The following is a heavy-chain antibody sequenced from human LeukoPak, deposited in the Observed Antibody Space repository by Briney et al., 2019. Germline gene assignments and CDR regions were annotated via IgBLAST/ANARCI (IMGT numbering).Heavy chain of an antibody. V-gene: IGHV3-74*01. CDR2: INTDGRST. CDR1: GFTFSAYW. J-gene: IGHJ6*03. CDR3: AKDYDSSGYYDRGYYYYMDV. Sequence: GGSLRLSCAASGFTFSAYWMHWVRQAPGKGLVWVSRINTDGRSTTFADSVKGRFTISRDNAKNTLYLQMNSLRAEDTAVYYCAKDYDSSGYYDRGYYYYMDVWGKGTTVTVSS. D-gene: IGHD3-22*01.